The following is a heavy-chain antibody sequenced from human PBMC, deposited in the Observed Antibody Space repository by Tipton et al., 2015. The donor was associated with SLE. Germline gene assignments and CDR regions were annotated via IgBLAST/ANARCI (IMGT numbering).Heavy chain of an antibody. CDR3: VRQGGTMGPYHRIDF. CDR2: IYYSGST. CDR1: GGSISSHY. D-gene: IGHD4/OR15-4a*01. J-gene: IGHJ6*02. V-gene: IGHV4-59*08. Sequence: TLSLTCTVSGGSISSHYWSWIRQPPGKGLEWIGSIYYSGSTYYNPSLKSRVTTSLDTSNNQFSLKLFSVTAADTAVYYCVRQGGTMGPYHRIDFWGQGTTVTVSS.